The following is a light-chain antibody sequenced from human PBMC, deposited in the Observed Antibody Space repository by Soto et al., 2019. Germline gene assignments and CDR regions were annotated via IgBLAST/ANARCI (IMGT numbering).Light chain of an antibody. V-gene: IGLV1-40*01. CDR2: GNI. J-gene: IGLJ1*01. CDR1: SSNIGAGYD. Sequence: QSVLTQPPSVSGAPGQRVTISCTGSSSNIGAGYDVHWYQQRPGTAPKLLIFGNINRLSGVPDRFSGSTSGTSASLAITGLPAEDEGDYYRQSYDSTLSARYVLGNGTKVTAL. CDR3: QSYDSTLSARYV.